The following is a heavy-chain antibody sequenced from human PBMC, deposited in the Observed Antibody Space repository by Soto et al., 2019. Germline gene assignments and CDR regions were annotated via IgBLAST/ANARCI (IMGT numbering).Heavy chain of an antibody. CDR3: ARGSGWLDL. D-gene: IGHD6-19*01. CDR1: GGSITSNY. J-gene: IGHJ5*02. CDR2: VYYSGDT. Sequence: SETLSLTCTVSGGSITSNYWTWIRQPPGKGLEWIGFVYYSGDTSYNPSLKSRVTASIDTSKKQLSLKLTSVSAADTAVYYCARGSGWLDLWGQGTLVTVSS. V-gene: IGHV4-59*12.